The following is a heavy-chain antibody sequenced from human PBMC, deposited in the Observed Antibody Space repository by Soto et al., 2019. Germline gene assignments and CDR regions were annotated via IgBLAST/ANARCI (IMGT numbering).Heavy chain of an antibody. D-gene: IGHD2-2*01. V-gene: IGHV4-30-4*08. J-gene: IGHJ6*02. CDR2: TYHSAST. CDR3: ARHVPYCSDTSHCAYGMDV. Sequence: SETLSLTCTVSGGSISSGDYYWSWIRQPPGKGLEGIGYTYHSASTYYNPSLKSRVTMSVDPSKNQFSLKLSSVTAADTAVYYCARHVPYCSDTSHCAYGMDVWGQGTTVTVSS. CDR1: GGSISSGDYY.